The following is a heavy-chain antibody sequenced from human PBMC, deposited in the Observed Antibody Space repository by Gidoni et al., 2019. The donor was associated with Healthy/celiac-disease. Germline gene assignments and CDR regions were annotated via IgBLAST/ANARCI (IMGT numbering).Heavy chain of an antibody. CDR3: ARDADYGGNSPGDY. Sequence: QVQLGESGGGVVQPGRSLGLPCAAPGFTFSSYGMHWVRQVPGKGLEWVAVICYDGSNKSYADSVKGRFTISRDNSKNTLYLQMNSLRAEDTAVYYCARDADYGGNSPGDYWGQGTLVTVSS. D-gene: IGHD4-17*01. J-gene: IGHJ4*02. CDR2: ICYDGSNK. CDR1: GFTFSSYG. V-gene: IGHV3-33*01.